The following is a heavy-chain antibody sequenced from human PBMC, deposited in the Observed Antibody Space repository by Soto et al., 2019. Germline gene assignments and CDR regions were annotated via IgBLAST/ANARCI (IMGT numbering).Heavy chain of an antibody. V-gene: IGHV4-31*01. CDR1: GGSISSGGYY. J-gene: IGHJ4*02. Sequence: QVQLQESGPGLVKPSQTLSLTCTVSGGSISSGGYYWSWIRQHPGKGLEWIGYIYYSGSTYYNPSRKGPCTISVATAENQSCLRLSAVTAADSAVYSCASTGRCCSSTSCYRDPYFDYWGQGTLVTVSS. D-gene: IGHD2-2*01. CDR2: IYYSGST. CDR3: ASTGRCCSSTSCYRDPYFDY.